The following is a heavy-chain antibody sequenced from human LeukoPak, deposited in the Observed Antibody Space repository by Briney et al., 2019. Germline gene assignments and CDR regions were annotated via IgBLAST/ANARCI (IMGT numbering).Heavy chain of an antibody. V-gene: IGHV5-51*01. CDR2: IYPSDSDT. Sequence: GESLKISCKGSGYSFTSYWIGWVRQMPGKGLEWMGIIYPSDSDTRYSLSFQGQVTISADKSISTAYLQWSSLKASDTAMYYCARLAITTVTTDYYGMDVWGQGTTVTVSS. CDR1: GYSFTSYW. D-gene: IGHD4-17*01. CDR3: ARLAITTVTTDYYGMDV. J-gene: IGHJ6*02.